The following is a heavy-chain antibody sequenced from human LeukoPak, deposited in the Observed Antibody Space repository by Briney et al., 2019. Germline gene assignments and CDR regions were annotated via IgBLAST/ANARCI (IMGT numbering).Heavy chain of an antibody. J-gene: IGHJ3*02. CDR1: GDSINSGSYY. D-gene: IGHD2-21*01. V-gene: IGHV4-39*01. CDR2: IYYSGNT. CDR3: ARGRRYSHDAFDI. Sequence: PSETLSLTCTVSGDSINSGSYYWGWIRQPPGKGLEWIGSIYYSGNTYCNPSLKSRVTISEDTSKNQFSLKLRSVTAADTAVHYCARGRRYSHDAFDIWGQGTMVTVSS.